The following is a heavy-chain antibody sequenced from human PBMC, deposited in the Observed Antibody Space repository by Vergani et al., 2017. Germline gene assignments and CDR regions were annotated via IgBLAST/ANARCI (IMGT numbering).Heavy chain of an antibody. Sequence: QVQLQESGPGLVKPSETLSLTCAVSGYSISSGYYWGWIRQPPGKGLEWIGSIYHSGSTYYNPYLKSRVTISVATSKNQFSLTLSSVTAADTAVYYCARLNPIAPPYFFDYWGQGTLVTVSS. CDR2: IYHSGST. V-gene: IGHV4-38-2*01. CDR3: ARLNPIAPPYFFDY. J-gene: IGHJ4*02. D-gene: IGHD1-14*01. CDR1: GYSISSGYY.